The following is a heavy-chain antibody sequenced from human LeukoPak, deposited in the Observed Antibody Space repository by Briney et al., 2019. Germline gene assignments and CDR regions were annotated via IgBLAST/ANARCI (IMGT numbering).Heavy chain of an antibody. V-gene: IGHV4-39*01. CDR3: ARHPSY. Sequence: SETLSLTCTVSGGSISSSSYYWGWIRQPPGKGLEWIGSIYYSGSTYYKPSIKSRVTISVDTSKNQFSLKLSSVTAADTAVYYCARHPSYWGQGTLVTVSS. J-gene: IGHJ4*02. CDR1: GGSISSSSYY. CDR2: IYYSGST.